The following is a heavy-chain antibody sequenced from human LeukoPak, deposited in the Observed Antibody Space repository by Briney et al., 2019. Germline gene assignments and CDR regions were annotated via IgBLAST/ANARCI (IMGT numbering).Heavy chain of an antibody. CDR1: GGSISSSSYY. D-gene: IGHD3-9*01. V-gene: IGHV4-39*07. J-gene: IGHJ4*02. CDR3: ARAPRYYDILTGYWGYYFDY. CDR2: IYYSGSA. Sequence: PSETLSLTCTVSGGSISSSSYYWGWIRQPPGKGLEWIGSIYYSGSAYYNPSLKSRVTISVDTSKNQFSLKLSSVTAADTAVYYCARAPRYYDILTGYWGYYFDYWGQGTLVTVSS.